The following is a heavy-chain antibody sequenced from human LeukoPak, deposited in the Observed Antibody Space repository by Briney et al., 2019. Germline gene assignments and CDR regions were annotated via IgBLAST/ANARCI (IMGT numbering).Heavy chain of an antibody. V-gene: IGHV4-34*01. Sequence: SETLSLTCAIYGGSLSGYYWSWSRQPPGKGLEWIGEINHSGFTNYNPSLKSRVTISEDTSKNQFSLKLSSVTAADTAVYYCARGPPRDYDSSGFYYNYWGQGTLVTVSS. CDR2: INHSGFT. D-gene: IGHD3-22*01. J-gene: IGHJ4*02. CDR3: ARGPPRDYDSSGFYYNY. CDR1: GGSLSGYY.